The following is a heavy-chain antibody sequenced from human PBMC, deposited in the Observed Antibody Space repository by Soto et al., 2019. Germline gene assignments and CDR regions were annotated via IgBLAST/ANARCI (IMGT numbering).Heavy chain of an antibody. CDR1: GGALIDAS. CDR3: GRGNDWKSSTLDI. D-gene: IGHD2-21*01. V-gene: IGHV4-59*01. CDR2: VYSSWST. J-gene: IGHJ3*02. Sequence: QVQLQESGPGLVKPLETVSLTCTVSGGALIDASWNWIRQPPGKGLEWIGYVYSSWSTNYNPSLKSRVTISVDRYKNQFSLKLSSVNAADTAVYYCGRGNDWKSSTLDIWGHWTMVSVSS.